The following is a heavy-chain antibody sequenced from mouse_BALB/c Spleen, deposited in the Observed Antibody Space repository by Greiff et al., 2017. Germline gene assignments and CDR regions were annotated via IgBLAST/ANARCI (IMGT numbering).Heavy chain of an antibody. CDR3: ARTGGYDEAWFAY. D-gene: IGHD2-2*01. CDR1: GFSLSRYS. Sequence: QVQLKESGPGLVAPSQSLSITCTVSGFSLSRYSVHWVRQPPGKGLEWLGMIWGGGITDYNSALKSRLSISKDNSKSQVFLKMNSLQTDDTAMYYCARTGGYDEAWFAYWGQGTLVTVSA. CDR2: IWGGGIT. V-gene: IGHV2-6-4*01. J-gene: IGHJ3*01.